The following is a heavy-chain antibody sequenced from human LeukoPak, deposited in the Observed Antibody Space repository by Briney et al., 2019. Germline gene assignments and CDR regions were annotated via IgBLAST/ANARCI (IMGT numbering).Heavy chain of an antibody. J-gene: IGHJ3*02. Sequence: SETLSLTCSVSGGSITNYYWNWIRQSPGKGLEWIGYIYHSGSTYYNPSLKSRVTISVDTSKNQFSLKLSSVTAADTAVYYCAREMAVTMIVGDAFDIWGQGTMVTVSS. CDR2: IYHSGST. CDR3: AREMAVTMIVGDAFDI. D-gene: IGHD3-22*01. CDR1: GGSITNYY. V-gene: IGHV4-59*01.